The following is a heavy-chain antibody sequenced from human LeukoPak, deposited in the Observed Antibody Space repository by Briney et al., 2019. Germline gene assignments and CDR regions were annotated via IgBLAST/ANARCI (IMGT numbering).Heavy chain of an antibody. CDR2: IYYSGST. CDR1: GGSISSYY. V-gene: IGHV4-59*01. CDR3: ARTTEGGYTYGYFYYYYMDV. Sequence: SETLSLTCTVSGGSISSYYWSWIRQPPGKGLEWIGYIYYSGSTNYNPSLKSRVTISVDKSKNQFSLKLTSMTAADTAVYYCARTTEGGYTYGYFYYYYMDVWGKGTTVTISS. D-gene: IGHD5-18*01. J-gene: IGHJ6*03.